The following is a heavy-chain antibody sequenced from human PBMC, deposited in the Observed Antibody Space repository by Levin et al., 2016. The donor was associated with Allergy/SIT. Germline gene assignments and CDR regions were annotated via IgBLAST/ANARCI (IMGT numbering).Heavy chain of an antibody. CDR3: ARHWPGNLSCRVTGCNPNFDY. CDR2: IYYSGST. D-gene: IGHD2-21*02. V-gene: IGHV4-39*01. J-gene: IGHJ4*02. Sequence: SETLSLTCTVSGDSINSGTYYWGWIRQPPGKGLEWLGSIYYSGSTYYNPSLKSRVTISVDTSRNQFSLKLSSVTAADTAVYYCARHWPGNLSCRVTGCNPNFDYWGLGTLVTVSS. CDR1: GDSINSGTYY.